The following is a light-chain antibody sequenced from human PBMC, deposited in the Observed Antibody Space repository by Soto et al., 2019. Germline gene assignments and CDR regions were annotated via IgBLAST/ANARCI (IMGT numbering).Light chain of an antibody. CDR2: AAS. CDR1: QTIGSY. Sequence: TQLTHSPCSRVTSVLGTGTSTLRASQTIGSYLNWYQQKEGKVPKLLIYAASSLQSGVPSRFSGSGSGTVFTLTISGLQPEDSATYSCQQSFTTPLNFGRGTKVDIK. V-gene: IGKV1-39*01. J-gene: IGKJ4*01. CDR3: QQSFTTPLN.